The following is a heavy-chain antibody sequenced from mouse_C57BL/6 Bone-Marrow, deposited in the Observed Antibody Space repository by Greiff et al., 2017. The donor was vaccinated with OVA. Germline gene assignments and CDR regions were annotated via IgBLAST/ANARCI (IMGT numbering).Heavy chain of an antibody. J-gene: IGHJ3*01. V-gene: IGHV1-59*01. CDR1: GYTFTSYW. CDR2: IDPSDSYT. D-gene: IGHD1-1*01. Sequence: QVQLKQPGAELVRPGTSVKLSCKASGYTFTSYWMHWVKQRPGQGLEWIGVIDPSDSYTNYNQKFKGKATLTVDTSSSTAYMQLSSLTSEDSAVYYCARYGVYYYGSSFAYWGQGTLVTVSA. CDR3: ARYGVYYYGSSFAY.